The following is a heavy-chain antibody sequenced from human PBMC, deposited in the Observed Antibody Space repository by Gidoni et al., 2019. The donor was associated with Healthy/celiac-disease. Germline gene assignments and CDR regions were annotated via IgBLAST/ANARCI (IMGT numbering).Heavy chain of an antibody. J-gene: IGHJ4*02. D-gene: IGHD5-18*01. CDR3: AHGGIQLWSEPLFDY. V-gene: IGHV2-5*02. CDR2: IYWDDDK. Sequence: QITLKESGPTLVKPTQTLTLTCTFSGFSLSTSGVGVGWIRQPPGKALEWLALIYWDDDKRYSPSLKSRLTITKDTSKNQVVLTMTNMDPVDTATYYCAHGGIQLWSEPLFDYWGQGTLVTVSS. CDR1: GFSLSTSGVG.